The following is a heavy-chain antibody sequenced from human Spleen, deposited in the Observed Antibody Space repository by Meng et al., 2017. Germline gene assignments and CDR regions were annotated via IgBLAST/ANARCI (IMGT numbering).Heavy chain of an antibody. CDR3: ARVGGSGSPTDY. D-gene: IGHD1-26*01. CDR2: IYHTGSI. V-gene: IGHV4-4*02. Sequence: QVQLQESGPGLVKPSGTLSLTCTVSGGSIMSSNWWSWVRQPPGKGLEWIGEIYHTGSINYNSSLKSRVTISLDKSKNQFSLKLSSVTAADTAVYYCARVGGSGSPTDYWGQGTLVTVSS. CDR1: GGSIMSSNW. J-gene: IGHJ4*02.